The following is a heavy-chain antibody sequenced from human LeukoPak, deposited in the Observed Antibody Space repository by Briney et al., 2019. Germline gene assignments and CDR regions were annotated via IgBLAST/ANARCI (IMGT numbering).Heavy chain of an antibody. V-gene: IGHV3-23*01. J-gene: IGHJ4*02. CDR2: ISGSGGST. D-gene: IGHD5-18*01. CDR1: GFTFSSYA. Sequence: PGGSLRLSCAASGFTFSSYAMSWVRQAPGKGLEWVSAISGSGGSTYYADSVKGRFTISRDNSKNTLCLQMNSLRAEDTAVYYCASGGRYSYGSFDYWGQGTLVTVSS. CDR3: ASGGRYSYGSFDY.